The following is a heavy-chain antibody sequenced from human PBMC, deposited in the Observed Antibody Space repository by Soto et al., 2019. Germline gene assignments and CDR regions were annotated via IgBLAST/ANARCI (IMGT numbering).Heavy chain of an antibody. CDR1: GTSISGDYW. Sequence: QVQLQESGPGLVKPSDTLSLTCAVSGTSISGDYWWGWIRQTPGKGLEWTGYISSGGATHYNPSLGSRLTMSVDTSRSQFSLKLSSVTAVDAALYYCTRKTGGYYFFEYWGRGTLVTVSS. D-gene: IGHD2-8*02. CDR2: ISSGGAT. J-gene: IGHJ4*02. V-gene: IGHV4-28*01. CDR3: TRKTGGYYFFEY.